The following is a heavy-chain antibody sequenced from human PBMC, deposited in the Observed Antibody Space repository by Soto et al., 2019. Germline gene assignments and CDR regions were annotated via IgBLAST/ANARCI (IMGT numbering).Heavy chain of an antibody. Sequence: QMQLQESGPGLVKPSETLSLNCVVSGGSVSSGDHAWGWIRQPPGKGLEWIGYSRSGNYNPSLRSRVTMSLDTAKTQFSLKLSSVTAAETAVYYCGRDNWGSIDYWGQGTQFTVSS. CDR3: GRDNWGSIDY. CDR1: GGSVSSGDHA. V-gene: IGHV4-61*08. D-gene: IGHD7-27*01. CDR2: SRSG. J-gene: IGHJ4*02.